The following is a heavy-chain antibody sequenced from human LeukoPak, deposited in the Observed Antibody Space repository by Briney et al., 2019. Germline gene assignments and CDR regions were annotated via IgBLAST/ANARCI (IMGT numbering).Heavy chain of an antibody. CDR1: GGSISSYY. V-gene: IGHV4-59*01. D-gene: IGHD3-10*01. Sequence: SETLSLTCTVPGGSISSYYWSWIRQPPGKGLEWIGYIYYSGGTNYNPSLKSRVTISVDTSKNQFSLKLSSVTAADTAVYYCAREEYYRFDYWGQGTLVTVSS. CDR3: AREEYYRFDY. CDR2: IYYSGGT. J-gene: IGHJ4*02.